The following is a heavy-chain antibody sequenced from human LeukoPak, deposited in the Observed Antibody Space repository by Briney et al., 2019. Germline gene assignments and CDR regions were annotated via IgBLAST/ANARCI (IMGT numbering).Heavy chain of an antibody. CDR3: ARDIWFYDHSGYSGY. CDR2: ISFDGTNK. J-gene: IGHJ4*02. V-gene: IGHV3-30-3*01. D-gene: IGHD3-22*01. Sequence: PGGSLRLSCVGSGFTFSSYAVHWVRQAPGKGLEWLALISFDGTNKFYADSVKGRFSISRDNSKNTLFLQMNSLRPEDTAVYYCARDIWFYDHSGYSGYWGQGTLVSVSS. CDR1: GFTFSSYA.